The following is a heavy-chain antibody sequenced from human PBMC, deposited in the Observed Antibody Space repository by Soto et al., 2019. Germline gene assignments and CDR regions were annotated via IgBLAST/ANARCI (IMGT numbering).Heavy chain of an antibody. Sequence: QVQLVQSGAEVKEPVYSVKVSCKATGDLFNNYAFNWVRQAPGQVLEWLGRLSPLFSTTNYAQKFEGRVTIGADELTTIVYLEVSNLESEDTGMYYCAASSSVAAAGYFKFWGQGTLVTVPP. J-gene: IGHJ4*02. CDR2: LSPLFSTT. V-gene: IGHV1-69*01. CDR1: GDLFNNYA. CDR3: AASSSVAAAGYFKF. D-gene: IGHD6-13*01.